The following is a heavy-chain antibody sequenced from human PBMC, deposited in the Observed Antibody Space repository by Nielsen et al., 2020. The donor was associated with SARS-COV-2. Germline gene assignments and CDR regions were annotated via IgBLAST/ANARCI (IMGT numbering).Heavy chain of an antibody. V-gene: IGHV4-31*03. CDR1: GGSISSGGYY. CDR3: ARESSGYDHYNYGMDV. D-gene: IGHD5-12*01. Sequence: SETLSLTCTVSGGSISSGGYYWSWIRHNPGKGLEWIGYIYFSGRTCYNPSLKSRVTISVDTSKNQFSLSLRSVTVADTAVYYCARESSGYDHYNYGMDVWGQGTTVTVSS. J-gene: IGHJ6*02. CDR2: IYFSGRT.